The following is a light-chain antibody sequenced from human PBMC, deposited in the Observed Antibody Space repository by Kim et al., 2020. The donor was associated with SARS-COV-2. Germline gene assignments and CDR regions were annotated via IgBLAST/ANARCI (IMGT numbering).Light chain of an antibody. CDR1: YSNIGAGYD. Sequence: VTISCTGSYSNIGAGYDVHWYQQLQGTAPKLLIYGNSIRPSGVPDRFSASKAGTPASLAITGLQAEDEADYYCQSYDSSLSGSRVFGGGTKLTVL. V-gene: IGLV1-40*01. J-gene: IGLJ2*01. CDR2: GNS. CDR3: QSYDSSLSGSRV.